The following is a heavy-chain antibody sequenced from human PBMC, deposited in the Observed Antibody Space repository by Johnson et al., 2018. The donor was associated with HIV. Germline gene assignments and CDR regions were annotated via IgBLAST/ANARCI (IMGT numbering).Heavy chain of an antibody. J-gene: IGHJ3*01. CDR2: ISSSGGGT. CDR1: GFTFSDYY. V-gene: IGHV3-11*01. D-gene: IGHD4-17*01. CDR3: AKEGIIPTAASVGPPVDLDF. Sequence: VQLVESGGGLVKPGGSLRLSCAASGFTFSDYYMSWIRQAPGKGLEWVSYISSSGGGTYSADSVECRFAISRANSKNILYLQMNILRAEDTALYYCAKEGIIPTAASVGPPVDLDFWGQGTTVTVSS.